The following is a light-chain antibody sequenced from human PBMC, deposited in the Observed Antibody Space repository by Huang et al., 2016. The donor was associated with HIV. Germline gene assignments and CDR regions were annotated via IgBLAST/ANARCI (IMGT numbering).Light chain of an antibody. Sequence: EIVLTQSPATLYLSPGERATLSCRASQSVSSDLAWYQQTPGQAPRLLIYDTSSSATGLPARFSGSGSVTDFTLTISSLEPEDFAVYYCQQRSNWPPWTFGQGTKVEIK. CDR2: DTS. V-gene: IGKV3-11*01. CDR3: QQRSNWPPWT. J-gene: IGKJ1*01. CDR1: QSVSSD.